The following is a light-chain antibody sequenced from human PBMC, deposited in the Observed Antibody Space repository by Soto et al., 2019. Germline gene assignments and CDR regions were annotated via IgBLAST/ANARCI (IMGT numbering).Light chain of an antibody. V-gene: IGKV3-20*01. CDR1: QSISNSY. CDR2: GAS. Sequence: EIVLTQSPGTLSLSPGERATLSCRASQSISNSYLAWYQQKPGQDPRLLIYGASSRATGIPDRFSGSGSGTDFTLTISRLEPEDFALYYFQQYNTSPFTFGPGTKVDIK. CDR3: QQYNTSPFT. J-gene: IGKJ3*01.